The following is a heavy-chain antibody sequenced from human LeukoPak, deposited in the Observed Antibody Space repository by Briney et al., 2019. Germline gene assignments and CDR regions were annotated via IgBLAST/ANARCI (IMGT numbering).Heavy chain of an antibody. J-gene: IGHJ4*02. Sequence: GGSLRLSCVVSGFSFRSYWMSWVRQAPGKGLEWVANINQDGSEKYYVDSVKGRFTISRDNAMNKNSLYLQMNSLRAEDTAVYYCGRGMATVDYWGQGTLVTVSS. CDR2: INQDGSEK. CDR1: GFSFRSYW. V-gene: IGHV3-7*03. CDR3: GRGMATVDY. D-gene: IGHD5-24*01.